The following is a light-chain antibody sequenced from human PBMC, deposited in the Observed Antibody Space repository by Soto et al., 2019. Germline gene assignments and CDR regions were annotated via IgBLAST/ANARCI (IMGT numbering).Light chain of an antibody. J-gene: IGLJ3*02. CDR3: TSYAGSKIFRV. V-gene: IGLV2-8*01. Sequence: QSALTQPPSASGSPGQSVTISCTGSIRDVGNYNFVSWYQQHPGKAPKLILYEVSKRPSGVPDRFSGSKSGDTASLTVPGLQAEDEADYSCTSYAGSKIFRVFGGGTKLTVL. CDR1: IRDVGNYNF. CDR2: EVS.